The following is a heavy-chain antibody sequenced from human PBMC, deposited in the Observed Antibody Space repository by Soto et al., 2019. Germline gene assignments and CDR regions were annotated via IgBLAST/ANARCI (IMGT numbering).Heavy chain of an antibody. CDR2: ISAYNGNT. J-gene: IGHJ3*02. CDR3: ARASYDSSGYYPSAAFDI. D-gene: IGHD3-22*01. V-gene: IGHV1-18*01. CDR1: GYTFTSYG. Sequence: ASVKVSCKASGYTFTSYGISWVRQAPGQGLEWMGWISAYNGNTNYAQKLQGRVTMTTDTSTSTAYMELRSLRSDDTAVYYCARASYDSSGYYPSAAFDIWGQGTMVTVSS.